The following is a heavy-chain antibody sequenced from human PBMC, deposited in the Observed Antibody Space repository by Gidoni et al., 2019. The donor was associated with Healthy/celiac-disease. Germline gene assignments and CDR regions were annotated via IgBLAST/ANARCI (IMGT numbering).Heavy chain of an antibody. Sequence: EVQLVESGGGLVKPGGSLRLSCAASGFTFSSYSMNWVRQAPGKGLEWVSSISSSSSYIYYADSVKGRFTISRDNAKNSLYLQMNSLRAEDTAVYYCARDSVVGGPYYYYGMDVWGQGTTVTVSS. J-gene: IGHJ6*02. CDR2: ISSSSSYI. D-gene: IGHD1-26*01. CDR3: ARDSVVGGPYYYYGMDV. V-gene: IGHV3-21*01. CDR1: GFTFSSYS.